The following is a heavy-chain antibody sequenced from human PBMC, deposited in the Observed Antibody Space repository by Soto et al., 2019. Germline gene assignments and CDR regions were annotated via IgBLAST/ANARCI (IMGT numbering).Heavy chain of an antibody. CDR1: GFTFSSYS. CDR3: ATGGPTSSSWYILDY. Sequence: EVQLVESGGGLVQPGGSLRLSCAASGFTFSSYSMNWVRQAPGKGLEWVSYISSSSSTIYYADSVKGRFTISRDNAKNSLYLQMNSLRDEDTAVYYCATGGPTSSSWYILDYWGQGTLVTVSS. V-gene: IGHV3-48*02. D-gene: IGHD6-13*01. J-gene: IGHJ4*02. CDR2: ISSSSSTI.